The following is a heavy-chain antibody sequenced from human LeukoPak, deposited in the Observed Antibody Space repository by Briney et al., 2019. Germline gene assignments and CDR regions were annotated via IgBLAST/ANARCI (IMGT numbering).Heavy chain of an antibody. CDR2: INPNSGGT. CDR3: ARVRSGGSCYSCWLDP. Sequence: ASVKVSCKASGYTFTGYYMHWVRQAPGQGLEWMGWINPNSGGTNYAQKFQGRVTMTRDTSISTAYMELSRLRSDDTAVYYCARVRSGGSCYSCWLDPWGQGTLVTVSS. CDR1: GYTFTGYY. V-gene: IGHV1-2*02. J-gene: IGHJ5*02. D-gene: IGHD2-15*01.